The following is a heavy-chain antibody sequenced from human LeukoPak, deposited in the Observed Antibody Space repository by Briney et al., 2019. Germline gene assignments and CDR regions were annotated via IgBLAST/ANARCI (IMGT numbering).Heavy chain of an antibody. CDR1: GGSFSGYY. CDR3: ARVRYYDSSGYYPSSYYFDY. J-gene: IGHJ4*02. Sequence: SETLSLTCAVYGGSFSGYYWSWIRQPPGKGLEWIGEINHSGSTNYNPSLKSRVTISVDTSKNQFSLKLSSVTAADTAVYYCARVRYYDSSGYYPSSYYFDYWGQGTLVTVSS. V-gene: IGHV4-34*01. CDR2: INHSGST. D-gene: IGHD3-22*01.